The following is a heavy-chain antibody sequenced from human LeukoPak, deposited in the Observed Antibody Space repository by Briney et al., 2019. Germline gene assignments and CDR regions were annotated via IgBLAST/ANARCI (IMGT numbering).Heavy chain of an antibody. V-gene: IGHV1-46*01. J-gene: IGHJ4*02. CDR3: ARGSASHASVLRFLPVGY. D-gene: IGHD3-3*01. Sequence: ASVKVSCKASGYTFTSYYMHWVRQAPGQGLEWMVIINPSGGSTSYAQKFQGRVTMTRDTSTSTVYMELSSLRSEDTAVYYCARGSASHASVLRFLPVGYWGQGTLVTVSS. CDR2: INPSGGST. CDR1: GYTFTSYY.